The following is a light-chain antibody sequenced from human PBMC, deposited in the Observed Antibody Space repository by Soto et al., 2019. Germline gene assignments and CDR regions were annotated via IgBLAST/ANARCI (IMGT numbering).Light chain of an antibody. CDR2: AAS. CDR3: QQSYSTPLT. CDR1: QSISNF. Sequence: DIQMTQSPSSLSASVGDRVTITCRASQSISNFLNWYQQKPGKAPKLLIYAASSLQPGVPSRFSGSGSGTDFTLNINSLQPEDFATYFCQQSYSTPLTFGQGTRLEIK. V-gene: IGKV1-39*01. J-gene: IGKJ5*01.